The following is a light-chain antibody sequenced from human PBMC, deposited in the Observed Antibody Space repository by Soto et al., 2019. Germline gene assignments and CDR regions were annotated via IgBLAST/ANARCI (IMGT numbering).Light chain of an antibody. V-gene: IGLV2-14*01. CDR3: SSYTINNSVV. CDR1: SSDIGGYDY. J-gene: IGLJ2*01. Sequence: QSALTQPASVSGSPGQSITISCTGTSSDIGGYDYVSWYQQHPGEAPKLLIYEVAGRPSGVSNRFSGSKSGNTASLTISGLQAEDEADYYCSSYTINNSVVFGGGTKVTVL. CDR2: EVA.